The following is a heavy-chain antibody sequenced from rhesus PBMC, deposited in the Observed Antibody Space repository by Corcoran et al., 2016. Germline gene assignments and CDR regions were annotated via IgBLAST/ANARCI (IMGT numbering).Heavy chain of an antibody. J-gene: IGHJ6*01. V-gene: IGHV4-165*01. CDR1: GGSFSGYY. D-gene: IGHD3-34*01. CDR3: ARRGGDYYYGLDS. CDR2: ISGSSGST. Sequence: QVQLQESGPGLVKPSETLSLTCAVSGGSFSGYYWGWIRQPPGKGVEWIGYISGSSGSTCTHPPLRSRVTISTDTSKNQCSRKLSSVTAADTAVYYCARRGGDYYYGLDSWGQGVVVTVSS.